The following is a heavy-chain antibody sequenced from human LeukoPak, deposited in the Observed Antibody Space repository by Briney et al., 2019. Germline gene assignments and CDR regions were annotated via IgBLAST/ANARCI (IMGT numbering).Heavy chain of an antibody. CDR2: MTPNSGNT. Sequence: WASVKVSCKASGYTFTSYDINWARQATGQGLEWMGWMTPNSGNTGYAQKFQGRLTMTRSTSISTAYMELTSLRSEDTAVYYCARAGDSGQLDYWGQGTLVTVSS. CDR1: GYTFTSYD. CDR3: ARAGDSGQLDY. D-gene: IGHD3-3*01. V-gene: IGHV1-8*01. J-gene: IGHJ4*02.